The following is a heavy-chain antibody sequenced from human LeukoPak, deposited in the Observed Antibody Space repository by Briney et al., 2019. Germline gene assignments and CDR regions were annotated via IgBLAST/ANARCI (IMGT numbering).Heavy chain of an antibody. J-gene: IGHJ6*03. CDR1: GYTFTGYY. Sequence: GASVKVSCKASGYTFTGYYMHWVRQAPGQGLEWMGWINPNSGGTNYAQKFQGRVTMTRDTSISTAYMELSRLRSDDTAVYYCARGYSGYQYYYYMDVWGKGTTVTVSS. CDR2: INPNSGGT. D-gene: IGHD3-10*01. CDR3: ARGYSGYQYYYYMDV. V-gene: IGHV1-2*02.